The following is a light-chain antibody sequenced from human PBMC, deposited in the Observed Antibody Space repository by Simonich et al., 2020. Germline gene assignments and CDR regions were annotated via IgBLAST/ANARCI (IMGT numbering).Light chain of an antibody. CDR3: CSYAGSSTVV. CDR1: SSDVGSYNL. CDR2: EGS. Sequence: QSALTQPVSVSGSPGQSITISCTGTSSDVGSYNLVSWYQQHPGKAPKLMIYEGSKRPSGVSIRFSGSKSGNTASLTISGLQAEDEADYYCCSYAGSSTVVFGGGTKLTVL. J-gene: IGLJ2*01. V-gene: IGLV2-23*01.